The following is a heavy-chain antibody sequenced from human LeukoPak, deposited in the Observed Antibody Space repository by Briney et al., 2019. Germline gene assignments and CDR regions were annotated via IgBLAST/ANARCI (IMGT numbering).Heavy chain of an antibody. CDR2: IYPGDSDT. V-gene: IGHV5-51*01. Sequence: PGESLKISCKGSGYSFTSYWIGWVRQMPGKGLEWMGIIYPGDSDTRYSPSFQGQVTISADRSINTVYLQWSSLRASDTAIYFCARHYSNDHTLFDFWGQGALVTVST. D-gene: IGHD2-21*01. J-gene: IGHJ4*02. CDR1: GYSFTSYW. CDR3: ARHYSNDHTLFDF.